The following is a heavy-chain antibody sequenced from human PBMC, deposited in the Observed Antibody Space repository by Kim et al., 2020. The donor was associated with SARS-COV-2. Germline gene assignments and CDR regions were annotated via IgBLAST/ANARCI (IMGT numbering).Heavy chain of an antibody. CDR3: AESPYYYESSSSGDYFDY. J-gene: IGHJ4*02. CDR2: MSGNGGSI. V-gene: IGHV3-23*01. D-gene: IGHD3-22*01. Sequence: GSLRLSCAASGFTFSSYAMSWVRQAPGKGLEWVSGMSGNGGSIYYAESVKGRFTISRDNSKNTLYLQMDSLRAEDTAVYYCAESPYYYESSSSGDYFDYWGQGTLVTVSS. CDR1: GFTFSSYA.